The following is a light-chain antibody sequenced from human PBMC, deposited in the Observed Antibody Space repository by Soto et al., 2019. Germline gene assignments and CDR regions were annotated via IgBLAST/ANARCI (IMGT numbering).Light chain of an antibody. CDR3: QSYDSSLSSYV. V-gene: IGLV1-40*01. CDR2: SNA. Sequence: QSALTQPPSVSGAPGQRGTISCTGSGSNIGTGYDVHWYQQLPGTAPKLLIYSNANRPSGVPDRFSGSKSGTSASLAITGLQAEDEADYYCQSYDSSLSSYVFGTGTKVTVL. J-gene: IGLJ1*01. CDR1: GSNIGTGYD.